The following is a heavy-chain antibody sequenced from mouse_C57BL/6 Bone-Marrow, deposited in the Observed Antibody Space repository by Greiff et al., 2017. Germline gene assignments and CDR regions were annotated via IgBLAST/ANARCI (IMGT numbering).Heavy chain of an antibody. CDR2: IDPENGDT. CDR1: GFNIKDDY. D-gene: IGHD1-1*01. Sequence: VQLKQSGAELVRPGASVKLSCTASGFNIKDDYMHWVKQRPEQGLEWIGWIDPENGDTEYASKFQGKATITADTSSSTAYLQLSSLTSEDPAVYYCTTCYYEGVAYWGQGTLVTVSA. CDR3: TTCYYEGVAY. V-gene: IGHV14-4*01. J-gene: IGHJ3*01.